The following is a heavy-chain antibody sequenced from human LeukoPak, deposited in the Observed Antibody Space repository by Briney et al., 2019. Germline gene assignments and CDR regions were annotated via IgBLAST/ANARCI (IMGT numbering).Heavy chain of an antibody. CDR3: ARAGRDGYNLFHY. D-gene: IGHD5-24*01. J-gene: IGHJ4*02. CDR1: GGSISSSSYY. CDR2: IYYSGST. V-gene: IGHV4-61*05. Sequence: PSETLSLTCTVSGGSISSSSYYWGWIRQPPGKGLEWIGYIYYSGSTNYNPSLNSRVTISVDTSKNQFSLKLNSVTAADTAVYYCARAGRDGYNLFHYWGQGTLVTVSS.